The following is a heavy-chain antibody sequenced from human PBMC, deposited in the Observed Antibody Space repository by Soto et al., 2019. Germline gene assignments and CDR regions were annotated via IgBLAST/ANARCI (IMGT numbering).Heavy chain of an antibody. Sequence: GGPLRLSCAASGFTFSSYAMNWVRQAPGKGLEWVSAISGSGVSTYYADSVKGRFTISRDNSKNTLYLQMNSLRAEDTAVYYCAKARAVVVPAADFDYWGQGTLVTVSS. J-gene: IGHJ4*02. D-gene: IGHD2-2*01. CDR1: GFTFSSYA. CDR2: ISGSGVST. V-gene: IGHV3-23*01. CDR3: AKARAVVVPAADFDY.